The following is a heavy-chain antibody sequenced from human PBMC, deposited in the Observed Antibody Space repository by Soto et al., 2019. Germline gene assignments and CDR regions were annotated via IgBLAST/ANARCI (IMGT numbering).Heavy chain of an antibody. CDR2: IYTSGST. V-gene: IGHV4-4*07. CDR3: ARDDNCSGSSCYGMDV. D-gene: IGHD2-15*01. J-gene: IGHJ6*02. Sequence: SETLSLTCTVSGGSISSFYWTWIRQPAGKGLEWIGRIYTSGSTNYNPSLKSRVTMSVDTSKNQFSLKLTSVTAADTAVYYCARDDNCSGSSCYGMDVWGQGTMVTVSS. CDR1: GGSISSFY.